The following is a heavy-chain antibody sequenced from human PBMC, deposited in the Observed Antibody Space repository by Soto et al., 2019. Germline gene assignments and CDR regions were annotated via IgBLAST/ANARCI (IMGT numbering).Heavy chain of an antibody. J-gene: IGHJ5*02. V-gene: IGHV4-30-2*01. Sequence: QLQLQESGSGLVRPSQTLSLTCAVSGGSISSGGYSWNWIRQPPGKGLEWIGYIYHSGSTLYNPSLQSRVTISADKSKNQFSLRLYSVTAADTAVYYCARDQLEGNWFDPWGQGTLVTVSS. D-gene: IGHD1-1*01. CDR3: ARDQLEGNWFDP. CDR1: GGSISSGGYS. CDR2: IYHSGST.